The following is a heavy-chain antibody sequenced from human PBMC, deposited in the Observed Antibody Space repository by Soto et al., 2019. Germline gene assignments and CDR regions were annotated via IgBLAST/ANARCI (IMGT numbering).Heavy chain of an antibody. Sequence: SETLSLTCTVSGGSISSGGYYWSWIRQHPGKGLEWIGYIYYSGSTYYNPSLKSRVTISVDTSKNQFSLKLSSVTAADTAVYYCARQFGEQYRYYFDYWGQGTLVTVSS. CDR1: GGSISSGGYY. CDR3: ARQFGEQYRYYFDY. V-gene: IGHV4-31*03. CDR2: IYYSGST. D-gene: IGHD3-10*01. J-gene: IGHJ4*02.